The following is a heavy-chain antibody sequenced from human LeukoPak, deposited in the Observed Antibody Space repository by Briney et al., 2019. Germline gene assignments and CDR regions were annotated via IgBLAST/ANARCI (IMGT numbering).Heavy chain of an antibody. CDR2: IYYSGST. J-gene: IGHJ4*02. CDR1: GGSISSYY. V-gene: IGHV4-59*08. D-gene: IGHD4-17*01. CDR3: ARHPDYGDYQIDY. Sequence: SETLSLTCTVSGGSISSYYWSWIRQPPGKGLEWIVYIYYSGSTNYNPSLKSRVTISVDTSKNQFSLKLSSVTAADTAVYYCARHPDYGDYQIDYWGQGTLVTVSS.